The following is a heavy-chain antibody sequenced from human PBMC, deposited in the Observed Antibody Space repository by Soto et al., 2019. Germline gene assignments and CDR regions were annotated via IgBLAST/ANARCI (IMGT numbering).Heavy chain of an antibody. J-gene: IGHJ6*02. CDR1: GGSISSSIW. V-gene: IGHV4-4*02. CDR3: ARVSGSYYYGMDV. Sequence: QVQLQESGPGLVKPSGTLSLTCAVSGGSISSSIWWSWVRQPPGKGLEWIGEIYHSGSTNYNPSLKSRVTXSXDXXKNQFSLKLSSVTAADTAVYYCARVSGSYYYGMDVWGQGTTVTVSS. D-gene: IGHD1-26*01. CDR2: IYHSGST.